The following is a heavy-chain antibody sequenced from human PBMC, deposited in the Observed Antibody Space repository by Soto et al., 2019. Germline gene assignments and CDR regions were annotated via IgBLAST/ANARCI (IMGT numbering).Heavy chain of an antibody. J-gene: IGHJ5*02. Sequence: QVQLVQSGAEVKKPGSSVKVSCKASGGTFSSYAISWVRRAPGQGLEWMGGIIPMYGTTNYAQKFQDRVTVTADESTSTAYMELSSLTSEDTAVYYCARDLGGCSAGSCRHNWFDPWGQGTLVTVSS. CDR2: IIPMYGTT. V-gene: IGHV1-69*01. CDR1: GGTFSSYA. CDR3: ARDLGGCSAGSCRHNWFDP. D-gene: IGHD2-15*01.